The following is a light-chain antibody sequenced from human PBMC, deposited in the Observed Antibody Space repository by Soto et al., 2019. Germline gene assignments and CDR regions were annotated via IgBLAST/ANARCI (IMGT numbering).Light chain of an antibody. J-gene: IGKJ3*01. CDR1: QSVSSY. Sequence: EIVLTQSPATLSLSPGERATLCCRASQSVSSYLACYQQKPGQAPRLLIYDAFNRATGIPARFSGSGSGTDFTLTISSLGPEDFAVYYCQQRSNWPPRFTFGPGTKVDIK. CDR2: DAF. CDR3: QQRSNWPPRFT. V-gene: IGKV3-11*01.